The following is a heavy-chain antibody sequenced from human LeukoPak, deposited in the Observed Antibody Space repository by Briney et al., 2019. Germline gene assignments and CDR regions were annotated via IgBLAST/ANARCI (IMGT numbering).Heavy chain of an antibody. Sequence: ASVKVSCKASGYTFTGYYMHWVRQAPGQGLEWMGWINPNSGGTNYAQKFQGRVTMTRDTSISTAYMELSRLRSDDTAVYYCAREEYSYGYWYYGIDVWGQGTTVTVSS. CDR2: INPNSGGT. CDR3: AREEYSYGYWYYGIDV. V-gene: IGHV1-2*02. J-gene: IGHJ6*02. CDR1: GYTFTGYY. D-gene: IGHD5-18*01.